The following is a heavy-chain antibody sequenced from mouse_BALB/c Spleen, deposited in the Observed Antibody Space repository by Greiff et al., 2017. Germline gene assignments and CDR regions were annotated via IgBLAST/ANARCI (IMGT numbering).Heavy chain of an antibody. CDR3: TRRGTTVGFDY. V-gene: IGHV1-5*01. CDR1: GYSFTSYW. CDR2: IYPGNSDT. Sequence: EVQLQQSGTVLARPGASVKMSCKASGYSFTSYWMHWVKQRPGQGLEWIGAIYPGNSDTSYNQKFKGKAKLTAVTSASTAYMELSSLTNEDSAVYYCTRRGTTVGFDYWGQGTTLTVSS. J-gene: IGHJ2*01. D-gene: IGHD1-1*01.